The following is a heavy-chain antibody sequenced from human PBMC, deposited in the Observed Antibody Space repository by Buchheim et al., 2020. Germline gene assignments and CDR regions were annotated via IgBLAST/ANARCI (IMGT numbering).Heavy chain of an antibody. CDR1: GGSISSGGYY. D-gene: IGHD2-2*01. V-gene: IGHV4-31*03. J-gene: IGHJ5*02. CDR3: ARGYTRSYCTSTSCFGNWFDP. Sequence: QVQLQESGPGLVKPSQTLSLTCIVSGGSISSGGYYWSWIRQHPGKGLEWIGYIYYSGSTYYNPSLESRVTISANTSKKQFSLNLSSVTAADTAVYYCARGYTRSYCTSTSCFGNWFDPWGQGTL. CDR2: IYYSGST.